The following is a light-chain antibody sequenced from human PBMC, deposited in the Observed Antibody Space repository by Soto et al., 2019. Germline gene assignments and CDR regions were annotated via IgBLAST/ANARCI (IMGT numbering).Light chain of an antibody. CDR2: EVS. V-gene: IGLV2-23*02. CDR3: CSYAGSSTSLV. Sequence: QSVLTQPASVSGSPGQSITISCTGTSSDVGSYNLVSWYQQHPGKAPKLMIYEVSKRPSGVSNRFSGSKSGNTASLTISGLQAEDEADYYFCSYAGSSTSLVFGGGTKLTVL. J-gene: IGLJ3*02. CDR1: SSDVGSYNL.